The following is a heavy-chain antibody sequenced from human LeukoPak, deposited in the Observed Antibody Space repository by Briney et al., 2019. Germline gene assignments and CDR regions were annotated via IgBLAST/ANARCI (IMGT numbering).Heavy chain of an antibody. V-gene: IGHV1-46*02. D-gene: IGHD2-2*01. CDR2: INPSGGGT. CDR3: ARDPYCSSTSCYHYYYYYYMDV. Sequence: ASVKVSCKASGYTFNSYFMHWVRQAPGQGLEWVGIINPSGGGTSYAQKFQGRVTMTRDTSTSTAYMELRSLRSDDTAVYYCARDPYCSSTSCYHYYYYYYMDVWGKGTTVTVSS. J-gene: IGHJ6*03. CDR1: GYTFNSYF.